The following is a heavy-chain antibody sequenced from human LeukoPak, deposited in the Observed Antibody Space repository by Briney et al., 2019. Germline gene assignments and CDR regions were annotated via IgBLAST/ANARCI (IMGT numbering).Heavy chain of an antibody. CDR1: GGSISSSSYY. V-gene: IGHV4-31*03. J-gene: IGHJ4*02. Sequence: PSETLSLTCTVSGGSISSSSYYWGWIRQHPGKGLEWIGYIYYSGSTYYNPSLKSRVTISVDTSKNQFSLKLSSVTAADTAVYYCARVVVSSSTSCCPFDYWGQGTLVTVSS. D-gene: IGHD2-2*01. CDR3: ARVVVSSSTSCCPFDY. CDR2: IYYSGST.